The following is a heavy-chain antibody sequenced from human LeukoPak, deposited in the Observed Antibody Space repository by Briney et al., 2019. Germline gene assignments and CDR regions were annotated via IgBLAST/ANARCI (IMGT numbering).Heavy chain of an antibody. CDR2: MNTNSGNT. V-gene: IGHV1-8*01. Sequence: WASVKVSCKASGYTFTTYDINWVRQATGQGLEWMGWMNTNSGNTGYAQKFQGRITMTRNTSISTAYMELSSLRSEDTAVYYCARVIAPIAAAGKAYAFDMWGQGTMVTVSS. D-gene: IGHD6-13*01. CDR3: ARVIAPIAAAGKAYAFDM. CDR1: GYTFTTYD. J-gene: IGHJ3*02.